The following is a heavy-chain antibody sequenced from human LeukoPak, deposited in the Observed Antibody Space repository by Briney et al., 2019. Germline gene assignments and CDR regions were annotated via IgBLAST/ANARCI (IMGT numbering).Heavy chain of an antibody. V-gene: IGHV1-69*05. CDR2: IIPIFGTA. D-gene: IGHD3-22*01. CDR1: GGTFSGYA. J-gene: IGHJ4*02. Sequence: SVKVSCKASGGTFSGYAIIWVRQAPGQGLEWMGGIIPIFGTANYAQKFHGRVTITTDESTTTAYMELSSLRSEDTAVYYCATSPRYDSSGYYLSRPPDSWGQGTLVTVSS. CDR3: ATSPRYDSSGYYLSRPPDS.